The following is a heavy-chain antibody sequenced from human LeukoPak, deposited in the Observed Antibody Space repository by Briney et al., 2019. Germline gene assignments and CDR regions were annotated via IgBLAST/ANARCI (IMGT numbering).Heavy chain of an antibody. CDR3: ARRTAAGRGD. V-gene: IGHV4-39*07. J-gene: IGHJ4*02. Sequence: SETLSLTCNVSGGSISSSNYYWGWIRQPPGKGLEWIGEINHSGSTNYNPSLKSRVTISIDTSKNQFSLKLSSVTAADTAVYYCARRTAAGRGDWGQGTLVAVSS. CDR2: INHSGST. CDR1: GGSISSSNYY. D-gene: IGHD6-13*01.